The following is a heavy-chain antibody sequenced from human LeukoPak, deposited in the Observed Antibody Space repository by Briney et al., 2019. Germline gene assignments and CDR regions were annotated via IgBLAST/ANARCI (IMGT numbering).Heavy chain of an antibody. CDR3: ARVHSSGWFDAFDI. D-gene: IGHD6-19*01. Sequence: GGSLRLSCAASGFTFNNYAMSWVRQAPGKGLEWVSVIYSGGSTYYADSVKGRFTISRDNSKNTLYLQMNSLRAEDTAVYYCARVHSSGWFDAFDIWGQGTMVTVSS. CDR2: IYSGGST. CDR1: GFTFNNYA. V-gene: IGHV3-53*01. J-gene: IGHJ3*02.